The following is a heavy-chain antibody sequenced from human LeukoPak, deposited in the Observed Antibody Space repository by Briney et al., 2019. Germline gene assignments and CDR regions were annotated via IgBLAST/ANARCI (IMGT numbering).Heavy chain of an antibody. Sequence: PGASLRLSCAASGFTFSNYAMSWVRQAPGKGLEWVSAVSGRDTSTYYTDSVKGRFTISRDNSKNTLYLQMNSLGAEDTAIYYCAKWGDYDVLTGYYDSDYWGQGTLVTVSS. J-gene: IGHJ4*02. CDR1: GFTFSNYA. D-gene: IGHD3-9*01. CDR2: VSGRDTST. V-gene: IGHV3-23*01. CDR3: AKWGDYDVLTGYYDSDY.